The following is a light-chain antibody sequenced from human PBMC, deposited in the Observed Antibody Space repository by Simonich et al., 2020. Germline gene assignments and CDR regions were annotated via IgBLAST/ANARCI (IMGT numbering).Light chain of an antibody. J-gene: IGLJ2*01. V-gene: IGLV2-11*01. CDR3: CSYAGSYTLV. CDR2: DVS. Sequence: QSALTQPRSVSGSPGQSVTISCTGTSSYVGGYNYVSWYQQHPGKAPKLMIYDVSKLPAGVPVRFSGSKAGNTASLTISGLQAEDEADYYCCSYAGSYTLVFGGGTKLTVL. CDR1: SSYVGGYNY.